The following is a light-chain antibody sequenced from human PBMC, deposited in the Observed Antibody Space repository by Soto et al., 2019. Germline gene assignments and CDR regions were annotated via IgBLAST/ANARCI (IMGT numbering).Light chain of an antibody. J-gene: IGKJ3*01. CDR1: QGISRY. V-gene: IGKV1-9*01. CDR3: QQFHSYPRP. Sequence: IQLTKSPSSLSASAGDRVTITCRASQGISRYLAWYQQKPGKAPKLLMHSASTLQSGVPSRFSGSGSGTEFTLTISSLQPEDFATYSGQQFHSYPRPFGRGTKVDIK. CDR2: SAS.